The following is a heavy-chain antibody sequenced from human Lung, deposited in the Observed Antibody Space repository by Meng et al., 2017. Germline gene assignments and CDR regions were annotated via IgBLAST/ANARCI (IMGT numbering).Heavy chain of an antibody. CDR1: GGFLSDYY. V-gene: IGHV4-34*01. J-gene: IGHJ4*02. CDR3: ARGPTTMAHDFDY. D-gene: IGHD4-11*01. CDR2: INHSGST. Sequence: AQIQQWGEGLLRRSGTLSLTCVVSGGFLSDYYWSGIRQPPGKGLEWIGEINHSGSTNYNPSLESRATISVDTSQNNLSLKLSSVTAADSAVYYCARGPTTMAHDFDYWGQGTLVTVSS.